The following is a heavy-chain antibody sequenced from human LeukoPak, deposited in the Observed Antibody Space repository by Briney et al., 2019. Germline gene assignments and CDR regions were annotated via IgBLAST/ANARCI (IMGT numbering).Heavy chain of an antibody. CDR3: ARAQGYVILTGAEYYYYYYGMDV. V-gene: IGHV3-33*01. CDR2: IWYDGSNK. Sequence: QAGGSLRLSCAASGFTFSSYGMPWVRQAPGKGLEWVAVIWYDGSNKYYADSVKGRFTISRDNSKNTLYLQMNSLRAEDTAVYYCARAQGYVILTGAEYYYYYYGMDVWGQGTTVTVSS. CDR1: GFTFSSYG. D-gene: IGHD3-9*01. J-gene: IGHJ6*02.